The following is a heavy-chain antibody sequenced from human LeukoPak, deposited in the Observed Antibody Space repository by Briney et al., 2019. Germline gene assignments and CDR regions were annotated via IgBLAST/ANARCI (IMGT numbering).Heavy chain of an antibody. CDR3: ARGLSSSGWSIIHV. J-gene: IGHJ4*02. Sequence: PGGSLRLSCAASGFTFSSYAMHWVRQAPGKGLEWVAVISYDGSNKYYADSVKGRFTISRDNSKNTLYLQMNSLRAEDTAVYYCARGLSSSGWSIIHVWGQGTLVTVSS. D-gene: IGHD6-19*01. CDR1: GFTFSSYA. CDR2: ISYDGSNK. V-gene: IGHV3-30-3*01.